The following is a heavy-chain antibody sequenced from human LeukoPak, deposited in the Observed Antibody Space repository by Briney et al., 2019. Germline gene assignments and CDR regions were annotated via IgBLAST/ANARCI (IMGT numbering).Heavy chain of an antibody. Sequence: PGGSLRLSCAASGFTFSNSGMHWVRQAPGKGLEWVAVIRYDGTNAYYADSVRGRFTISRDNSNNTLYLQMNSLRDEDTALYYCARDLTTSDNWGQGTLVTVSS. V-gene: IGHV3-33*01. CDR2: IRYDGTNA. CDR3: ARDLTTSDN. CDR1: GFTFSNSG. D-gene: IGHD1/OR15-1a*01. J-gene: IGHJ4*02.